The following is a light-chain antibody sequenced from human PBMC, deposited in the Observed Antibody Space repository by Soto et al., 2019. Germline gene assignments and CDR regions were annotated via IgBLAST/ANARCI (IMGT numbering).Light chain of an antibody. J-gene: IGLJ1*01. V-gene: IGLV2-23*02. CDR3: CSYVTGNIRV. Sequence: QSALTQPASVSGSPGQSITISCTGTTSNVGSYNFVSWYQQHPGKAPKLVIYEVNQRPSGVSDRLSGSKSCNTASLTISRLQAEDEADYYCCSYVTGNIRVFGSGTKLTVL. CDR1: TSNVGSYNF. CDR2: EVN.